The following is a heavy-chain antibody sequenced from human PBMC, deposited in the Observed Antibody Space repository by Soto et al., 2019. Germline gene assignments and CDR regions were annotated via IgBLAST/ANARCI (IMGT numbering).Heavy chain of an antibody. D-gene: IGHD5-18*01. CDR1: GFTFSSYS. Sequence: EVQLVESGGGLVQPGGSLRLSCAASGFTFSSYSMNWVRQAPGKGLEWLSYISSSISTMHYADSVKGRFTISRDNAKNSLYLQINSLRDEDTAVYYCAREVRDTAVADFDYWGQGTLVPVSS. CDR3: AREVRDTAVADFDY. CDR2: ISSSISTM. J-gene: IGHJ4*02. V-gene: IGHV3-48*02.